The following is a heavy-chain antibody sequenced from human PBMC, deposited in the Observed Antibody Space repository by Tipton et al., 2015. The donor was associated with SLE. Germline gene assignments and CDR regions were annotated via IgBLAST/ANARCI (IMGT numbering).Heavy chain of an antibody. J-gene: IGHJ6*02. CDR3: ARVPSRTGGYYFYGMDV. CDR1: GGTFSSYA. Sequence: QVQLVQSGAEVKKPGSSVKVSCKASGGTFSSYAISWVRQAPGQGLEWMGWISAYNGNTNYAQKLQGRVTMTTDTSTSTAYMELRTLRSDDTAVSYCARVPSRTGGYYFYGMDVWGQVTTVTVSS. CDR2: ISAYNGNT. V-gene: IGHV1-18*01. D-gene: IGHD3-10*01.